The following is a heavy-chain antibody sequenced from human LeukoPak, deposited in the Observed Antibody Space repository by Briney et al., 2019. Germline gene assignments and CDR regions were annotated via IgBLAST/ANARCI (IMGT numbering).Heavy chain of an antibody. CDR3: ATIKRGSIFGYFDF. Sequence: PSETLSLTCTVSGVSISSHYRSWIRQPPGKGLEWIGYMFDNENTKDNPSLKSRITLSADPSKNQFSLRLSSVTAADTAVYYCATIKRGSIFGYFDFWGQGILVTVSS. V-gene: IGHV4-59*11. CDR1: GVSISSHY. D-gene: IGHD5-18*01. J-gene: IGHJ4*02. CDR2: MFDNENT.